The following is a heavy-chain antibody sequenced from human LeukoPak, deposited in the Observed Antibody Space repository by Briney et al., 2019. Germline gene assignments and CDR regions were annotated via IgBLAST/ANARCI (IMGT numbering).Heavy chain of an antibody. CDR2: IHNSGIT. V-gene: IGHV4-59*08. Sequence: PSETLSLTCTVSGGSISSYYWNWIRQPPGKGLEWIGYIHNSGITNYNPSLKSRVTISVDTSKSQFSLKLTSVTAADTAVYYCASTSVLVWFGEHLRPTPEYYFDYWGQGTLVTVSS. CDR1: GGSISSYY. D-gene: IGHD3-10*01. J-gene: IGHJ4*02. CDR3: ASTSVLVWFGEHLRPTPEYYFDY.